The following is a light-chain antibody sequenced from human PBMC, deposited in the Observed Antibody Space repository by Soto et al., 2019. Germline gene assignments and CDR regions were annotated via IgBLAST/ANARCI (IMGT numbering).Light chain of an antibody. CDR1: NRDSNNY. V-gene: IGKV3-20*01. Sequence: GLTHSRCTLSLAPGKRATLSSSSSNRDSNNYLAWYQQKPGQAPKLLIFHTSNRDTGIPARFSGGGSGTDFTLTINRLPPEDVAVYYCQHYGTLPHTFGEGTKVDIK. CDR3: QHYGTLPHT. CDR2: HTS. J-gene: IGKJ4*01.